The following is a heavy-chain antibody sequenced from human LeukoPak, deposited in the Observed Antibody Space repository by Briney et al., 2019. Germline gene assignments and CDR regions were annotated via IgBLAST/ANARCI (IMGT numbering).Heavy chain of an antibody. CDR3: ARDRGTLVRGSRRGYDGYYYYMDV. V-gene: IGHV4-61*02. Sequence: SETLSLTCTVSSGSISSGSYYWSWIRLPAGKGLEWIGRIYTSGSTNYNPSLKSRVTISVDTSKNQFSLKLSSATAADTAVYYCARDRGTLVRGSRRGYDGYYYYMDVWGKGTTVTISS. CDR2: IYTSGST. D-gene: IGHD3-10*01. CDR1: SGSISSGSYY. J-gene: IGHJ6*03.